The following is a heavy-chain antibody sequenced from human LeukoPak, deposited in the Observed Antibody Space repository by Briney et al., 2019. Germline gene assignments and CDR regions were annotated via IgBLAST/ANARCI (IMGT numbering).Heavy chain of an antibody. CDR3: ARLPGSGSYYSEAFDI. D-gene: IGHD3-10*01. Sequence: SETLSLTCTVSGGSISSSSYYWGWIRQPPGKGLEWIGSIYYSGSTYYNPSLKSRVTISVDTSKNQFSLKLSSVTAADAAVYYCARLPGSGSYYSEAFDIWGQGTMVTVSS. V-gene: IGHV4-39*01. CDR2: IYYSGST. CDR1: GGSISSSSYY. J-gene: IGHJ3*02.